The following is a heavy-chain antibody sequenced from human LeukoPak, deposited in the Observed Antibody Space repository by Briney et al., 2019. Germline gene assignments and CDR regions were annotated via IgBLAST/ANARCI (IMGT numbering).Heavy chain of an antibody. D-gene: IGHD1-20*01. CDR2: ISAYNGNT. J-gene: IGHJ4*02. CDR3: AREYNWNPGAYFDY. Sequence: ASVKVSCKASGYTFTSYGISWVRQAPGQGLEWMGWISAYNGNTNYAQKLQGRVTMTTDTSTSTVYMELSSLRSEDTAVYYCAREYNWNPGAYFDYWGQGTLVTVSS. CDR1: GYTFTSYG. V-gene: IGHV1-18*01.